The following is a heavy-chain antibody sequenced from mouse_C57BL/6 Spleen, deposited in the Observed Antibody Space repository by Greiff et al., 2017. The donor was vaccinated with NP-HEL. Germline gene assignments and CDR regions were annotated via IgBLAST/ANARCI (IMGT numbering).Heavy chain of an antibody. J-gene: IGHJ4*01. CDR1: GYTFTSYW. V-gene: IGHV1-55*01. CDR3: ARDGDYDNAMDY. D-gene: IGHD2-4*01. CDR2: IYPGSGST. Sequence: VQLQQSGAELVKPGASVKMSCKASGYTFTSYWITWVKQRPGQGLEWIGDIYPGSGSTNYNEKFKSKATLTVDTSSSTAYMQLSSLTSEDSAVYYCARDGDYDNAMDYWGQGTSVTVSS.